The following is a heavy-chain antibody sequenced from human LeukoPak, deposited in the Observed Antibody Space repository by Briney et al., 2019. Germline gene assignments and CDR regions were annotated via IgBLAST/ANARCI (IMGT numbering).Heavy chain of an antibody. J-gene: IGHJ4*02. CDR3: ARQKYLQGPDAEYFDY. V-gene: IGHV3-21*01. Sequence: GGSLRLSCAASGFTFSSYTMNWVRQAPGKGLEWVSIISSGSSYIHYADSVKGRFTISRDNAKNSLYLQMNSLRAEDTAVYYCARQKYLQGPDAEYFDYWGQGTLVTVSS. D-gene: IGHD5/OR15-5a*01. CDR2: ISSGSSYI. CDR1: GFTFSSYT.